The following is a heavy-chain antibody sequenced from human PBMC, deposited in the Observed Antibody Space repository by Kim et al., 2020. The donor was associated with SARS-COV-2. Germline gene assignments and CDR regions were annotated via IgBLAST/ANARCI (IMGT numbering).Heavy chain of an antibody. CDR2: ST. CDR3: ASVYSTSSDY. J-gene: IGHJ4*02. Sequence: STYYNPSLKGRVTASIDTSKNQFSLKLSSVTAADTAVYYCASVYSTSSDYWGQGTLVTVSS. D-gene: IGHD6-13*01. V-gene: IGHV4-39*01.